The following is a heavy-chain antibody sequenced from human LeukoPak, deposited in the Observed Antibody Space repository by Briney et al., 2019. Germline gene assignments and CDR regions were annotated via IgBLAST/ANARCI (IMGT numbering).Heavy chain of an antibody. CDR3: ARDLSGYDYFDY. V-gene: IGHV3-48*03. CDR2: ISSRGSTI. CDR1: GFTFSSYE. D-gene: IGHD5-12*01. Sequence: GGSLRLSCAASGFTFSSYEMNWVRQAPGKGLEWVSYISSRGSTIYYADSVKGRFTISRDNAKNSLYLQMNSLRAEDTAVYYCARDLSGYDYFDYWGQGTLVTVSS. J-gene: IGHJ4*02.